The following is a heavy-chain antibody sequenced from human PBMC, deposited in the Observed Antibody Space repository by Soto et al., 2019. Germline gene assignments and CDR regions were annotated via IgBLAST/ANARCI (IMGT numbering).Heavy chain of an antibody. V-gene: IGHV4-31*03. CDR3: ARSRYSSSWYLV. CDR1: GGSISSGGYY. Sequence: NPSETLSLTCTVSGGSISSGGYYWSWIRQHPGKGLEWIGYIYYSGSTYYNPSLKSRVTISVDTSKNQFSLKLSSVTAADTAVYYCARSRYSSSWYLVWGQGTLVTVSS. D-gene: IGHD6-13*01. CDR2: IYYSGST. J-gene: IGHJ1*01.